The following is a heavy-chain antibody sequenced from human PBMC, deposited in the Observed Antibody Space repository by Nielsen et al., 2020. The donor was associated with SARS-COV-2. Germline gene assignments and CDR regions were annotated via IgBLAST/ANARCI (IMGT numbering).Heavy chain of an antibody. CDR1: GFTFSNAW. CDR3: LTMVRGVRAHYGMDV. J-gene: IGHJ6*02. D-gene: IGHD3-10*01. Sequence: GGSLRLSCAASGFTFSNAWMSWVRQAPGKGLEWVGRIKSKTDGGTTDYAAPVKGRFTISRDDSKNTLYLQMNSLKTEDTAVYYCLTMVRGVRAHYGMDVWGQGTTVTVSS. V-gene: IGHV3-15*01. CDR2: IKSKTDGGTT.